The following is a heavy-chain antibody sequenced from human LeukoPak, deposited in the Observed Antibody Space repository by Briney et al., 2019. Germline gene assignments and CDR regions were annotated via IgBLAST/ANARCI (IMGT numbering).Heavy chain of an antibody. CDR2: IYYSGST. Sequence: SETLSLTCTVSGGSINSYYWSWIRQPPGKGLEWIGYIYYSGSTNYNPSLKSRVTISVDTSKNQFSLKLSSVTAADTAVYYCARRGGYYYDSSGYYPFDYWGQGTLVTVSS. V-gene: IGHV4-59*01. CDR3: ARRGGYYYDSSGYYPFDY. J-gene: IGHJ4*02. D-gene: IGHD3-22*01. CDR1: GGSINSYY.